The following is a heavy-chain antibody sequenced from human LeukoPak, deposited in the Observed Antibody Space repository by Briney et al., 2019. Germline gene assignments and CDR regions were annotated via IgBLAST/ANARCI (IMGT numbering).Heavy chain of an antibody. D-gene: IGHD3-9*01. CDR3: ARDYSNYDILTGYYKVWAFDI. CDR2: IIPIFGTA. V-gene: IGHV1-69*06. J-gene: IGHJ3*02. Sequence: GASVKVSCKASGGTFSNYAISWVRQAPGQGLEWMGGIIPIFGTANYAQKFRGRVTITADKSTRTAYMELSSLRSEDTAVYYCARDYSNYDILTGYYKVWAFDIWGQGTMVTVPS. CDR1: GGTFSNYA.